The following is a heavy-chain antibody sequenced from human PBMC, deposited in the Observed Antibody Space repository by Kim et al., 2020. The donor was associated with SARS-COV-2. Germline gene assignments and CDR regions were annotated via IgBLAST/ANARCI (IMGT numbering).Heavy chain of an antibody. CDR3: ARDYSPAGTWFYGMDV. V-gene: IGHV3-33*01. Sequence: GGSLRLSCAASGFTFSSYGMHWVRQAPGKGLEWVAVIWYDGSNKYYADSVKGRFTISRDNSKNTLYLQMNSLRAEDTAVYYCARDYSPAGTWFYGMDVLGHGATCTVSS. CDR1: GFTFSSYG. J-gene: IGHJ6*02. D-gene: IGHD6-13*01. CDR2: IWYDGSNK.